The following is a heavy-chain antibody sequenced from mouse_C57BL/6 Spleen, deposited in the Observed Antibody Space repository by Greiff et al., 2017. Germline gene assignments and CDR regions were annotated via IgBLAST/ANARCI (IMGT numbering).Heavy chain of an antibody. CDR1: GFTFSNYW. CDR3: TGPSSTTVVDWYFDV. Sequence: EVMLVESGGGLVQPGGSMKLSCVASGFTFSNYWMNWVRQSPEKGLEWVAQIRLKSDNYATHYAESVKGRFTISRDDSKSSVYLQMINLRAEDTGIYYCTGPSSTTVVDWYFDVWGTGTTVTVSS. D-gene: IGHD1-1*01. V-gene: IGHV6-3*01. J-gene: IGHJ1*03. CDR2: IRLKSDNYAT.